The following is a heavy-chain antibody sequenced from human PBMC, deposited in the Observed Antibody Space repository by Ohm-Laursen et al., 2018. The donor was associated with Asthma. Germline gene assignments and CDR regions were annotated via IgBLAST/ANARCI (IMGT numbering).Heavy chain of an antibody. CDR3: AKVLEGEQWLVTIDY. CDR1: GFTFSSYA. D-gene: IGHD6-19*01. CDR2: ISGSGGST. V-gene: IGHV3-23*01. Sequence: SLRLSCSATGFTFSSYAMSWVRQAPGKGLEWVSAISGSGGSTYYADSVKGRFTISRDNSKNTLYLQMNSLRAEDTAVYYCAKVLEGEQWLVTIDYWGQGTLVTVSS. J-gene: IGHJ4*02.